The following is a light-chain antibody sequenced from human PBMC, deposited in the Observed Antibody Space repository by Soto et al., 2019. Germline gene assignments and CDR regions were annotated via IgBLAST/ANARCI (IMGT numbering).Light chain of an antibody. V-gene: IGKV3-11*01. J-gene: IGKJ4*01. Sequence: EIVLTQSPATLSLSPGERATLSCRASQSISSHLVWYQQKPGQAPRLLMYDASNRATGIPARFSGSGSGTDFTLTITTLEPEAFALYYCQPRPNWPLTFGGGTKVEIK. CDR3: QPRPNWPLT. CDR2: DAS. CDR1: QSISSH.